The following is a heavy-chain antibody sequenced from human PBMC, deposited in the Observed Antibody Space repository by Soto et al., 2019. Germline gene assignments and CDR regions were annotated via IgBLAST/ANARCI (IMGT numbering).Heavy chain of an antibody. CDR3: AKDGGPYNQKLDY. D-gene: IGHD1-20*01. J-gene: IGHJ4*02. Sequence: EVQLVESGGGLVQPGRSLRLSCAASGFTFDDYAMHWARQAPGKGLEWVSGISWNSGSIGYADSVKGRFTISRDNAKNSLDLQMNSLRAEDTALYYCAKDGGPYNQKLDYWGQGTLVTVSS. V-gene: IGHV3-9*01. CDR1: GFTFDDYA. CDR2: ISWNSGSI.